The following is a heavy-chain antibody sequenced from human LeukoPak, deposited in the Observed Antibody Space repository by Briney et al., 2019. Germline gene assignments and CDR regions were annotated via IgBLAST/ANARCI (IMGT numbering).Heavy chain of an antibody. CDR3: ANARDHGEVAFDY. D-gene: IGHD4-17*01. J-gene: IGHJ4*02. CDR1: GDSVSSNSAA. CDR2: TYYRSKWYN. V-gene: IGHV6-1*01. Sequence: SQTLSLTCAISGDSVSSNSAAWNWIRQSPSRGLEWLGRTYYRSKWYNDYAVFVKSRISINPDTSKNQISLQLKSVTPEDTAVYYCANARDHGEVAFDYWGQGTPVTVSS.